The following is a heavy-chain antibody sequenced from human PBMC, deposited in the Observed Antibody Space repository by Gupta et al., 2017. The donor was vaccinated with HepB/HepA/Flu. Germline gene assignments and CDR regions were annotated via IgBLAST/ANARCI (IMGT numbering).Heavy chain of an antibody. CDR2: IRQDGSER. V-gene: IGHV3-7*01. CDR3: TREPFYDCWSGYLY. CDR1: GFLFSSYW. D-gene: IGHD3-3*01. J-gene: IGHJ4*02. Sequence: EVYLVESGGGVVQPGGSLRLSCAASGFLFSSYWMTWVRQAPGKGPEWVANIRQDGSERNYADSVKGRFTISRDNAKKSVYLLMTGLRAEDTAVYYCTREPFYDCWSGYLYWGQGTPVTVSS.